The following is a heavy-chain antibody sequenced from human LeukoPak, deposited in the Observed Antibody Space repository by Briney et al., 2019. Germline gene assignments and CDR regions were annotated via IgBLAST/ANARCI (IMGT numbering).Heavy chain of an antibody. CDR1: GYTFTSYG. V-gene: IGHV1-18*01. CDR3: AREFAVDYGGDENAFDI. Sequence: GASVKVSCKASGYTFTSYGISWVRQAPGQGLEWMGWISAYNGNTNYAQKLQGRVTMTTDTSTSTAYMELRSLRSDDTAVYYCAREFAVDYGGDENAFDIWGQGTMVTVSS. CDR2: ISAYNGNT. J-gene: IGHJ3*02. D-gene: IGHD4-23*01.